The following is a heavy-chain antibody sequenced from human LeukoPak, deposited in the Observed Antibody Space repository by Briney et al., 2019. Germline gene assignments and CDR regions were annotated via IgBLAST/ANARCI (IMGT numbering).Heavy chain of an antibody. CDR1: GGTFSSYA. V-gene: IGHV1-69*05. Sequence: SVKVSCKASGGTFSSYAISWVRQAPGQGLEWRGGIIPIFGTANYAQKFQGRVTITTDESTSTAYMELSSLRSEDTAVYYCARSRSPRHDYSNYRYWGQGTLVTVSS. CDR3: ARSRSPRHDYSNYRY. CDR2: IIPIFGTA. J-gene: IGHJ4*02. D-gene: IGHD4-11*01.